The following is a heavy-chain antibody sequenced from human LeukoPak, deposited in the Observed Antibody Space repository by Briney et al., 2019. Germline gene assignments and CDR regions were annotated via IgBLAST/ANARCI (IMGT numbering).Heavy chain of an antibody. CDR1: GFTFSTYN. CDR3: ARDRDYAFDY. CDR2: ISSGSEII. D-gene: IGHD4-17*01. Sequence: GGSLRLPCAASGFTFSTYNMNWVRQAPGKGLEWVSFISSGSEIIYYADSVKGRFTVSRDNAKNSLYLQMNSLRDEDTAVYYCARDRDYAFDYWGQGTLVTVSS. J-gene: IGHJ4*02. V-gene: IGHV3-48*02.